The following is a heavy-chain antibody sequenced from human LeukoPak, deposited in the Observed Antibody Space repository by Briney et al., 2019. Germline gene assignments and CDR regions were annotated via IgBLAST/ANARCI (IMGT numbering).Heavy chain of an antibody. D-gene: IGHD5-24*01. J-gene: IGHJ4*02. V-gene: IGHV4-38-2*02. CDR3: ARVMSDGYNFGFDY. Sequence: PSETLSLTCTVSGYSISSGYYWGWIRQPPGKGLEWIGSIYHSGSTYYNPSLKSRVTISVDTSKNLFSLKLSSVTAADTAVYYCARVMSDGYNFGFDYWGQGTLVTVSS. CDR1: GYSISSGYY. CDR2: IYHSGST.